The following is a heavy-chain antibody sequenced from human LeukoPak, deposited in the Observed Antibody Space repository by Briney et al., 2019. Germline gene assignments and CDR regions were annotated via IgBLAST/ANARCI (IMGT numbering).Heavy chain of an antibody. CDR1: GGSISSSNYY. CDR3: ARAPNYDFWSGYLDY. CDR2: IYYSGST. J-gene: IGHJ4*02. V-gene: IGHV4-39*02. Sequence: SETLSLTCTVSGGSISSSNYYWGWIRQPPGKGLEWIGNIYYSGSTYYNLSLKSRVTIYVDTSKNHFSLKLSSVTAADTAVYYCARAPNYDFWSGYLDYWGQGTLVTVSS. D-gene: IGHD3-3*01.